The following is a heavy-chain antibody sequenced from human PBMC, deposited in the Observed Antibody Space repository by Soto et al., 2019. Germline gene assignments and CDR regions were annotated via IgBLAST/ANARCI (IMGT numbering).Heavy chain of an antibody. Sequence: SLRLSCAASGFTFSSYGMHWVRQAPGKGLEWVAVISYDGRNKYYADAVKGRFTISRDNSKNTLYLQMSSLRAEDTAVYYCVQDGSSGWPYYYDMDVWGQGTTVTVSS. J-gene: IGHJ6*02. V-gene: IGHV3-30*18. D-gene: IGHD6-19*01. CDR1: GFTFSSYG. CDR3: VQDGSSGWPYYYDMDV. CDR2: ISYDGRNK.